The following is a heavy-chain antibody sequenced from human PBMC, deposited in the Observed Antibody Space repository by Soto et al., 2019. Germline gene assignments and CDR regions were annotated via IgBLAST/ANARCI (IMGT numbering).Heavy chain of an antibody. V-gene: IGHV3-74*01. Sequence: EVQLVESGGGLVQPGGSLRLSCGASGFTFSTYNMHWVRQGPGKGLVWVSRINSDGSSTRYADSVKGRFTIARDNAKNTLYLEMNCLSVEDTAIYYCARGGAVSRDWYAGHSGLGTPVTVTS. CDR2: INSDGSST. CDR1: GFTFSTYN. CDR3: ARGGAVSRDWYAGH. D-gene: IGHD6-19*01. J-gene: IGHJ4*02.